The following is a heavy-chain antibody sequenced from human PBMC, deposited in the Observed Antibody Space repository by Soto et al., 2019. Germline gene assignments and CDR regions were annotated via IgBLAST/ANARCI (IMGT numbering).Heavy chain of an antibody. J-gene: IGHJ4*02. D-gene: IGHD1-26*01. V-gene: IGHV3-23*01. CDR2: ISPSGGGS. Sequence: GSLRLSCAASVFTFSSYALSWVRQAPGKGLEWVSSISPSGGGSYYADSVKGRFTISRDNSKNTVYLQMNGLRAEDSALYYCARSGSYSWLPYWGQGTLVTVSS. CDR3: ARSGSYSWLPY. CDR1: VFTFSSYA.